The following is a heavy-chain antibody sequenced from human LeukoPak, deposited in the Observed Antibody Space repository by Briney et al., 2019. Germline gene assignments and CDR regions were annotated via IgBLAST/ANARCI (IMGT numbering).Heavy chain of an antibody. Sequence: GASVKVSCKASGYTFSSYGISWVRQAPGQGLEWMGWISAYNDDTSYSQRVQGRVTITTDTSTTTAYMELRSLRSDNTAVYYCARRSQCSSSTCSKGGGFDIWGQGTMVTVSS. CDR1: GYTFSSYG. J-gene: IGHJ3*02. D-gene: IGHD2-2*01. CDR3: ARRSQCSSSTCSKGGGFDI. CDR2: ISAYNDDT. V-gene: IGHV1-18*01.